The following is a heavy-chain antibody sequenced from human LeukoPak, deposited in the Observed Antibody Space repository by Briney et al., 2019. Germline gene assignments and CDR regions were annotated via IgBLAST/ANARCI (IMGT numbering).Heavy chain of an antibody. CDR2: INPNSGGT. CDR1: GYTFTGYY. J-gene: IGHJ3*02. V-gene: IGHV1-2*02. D-gene: IGHD3-3*01. CDR3: ARGGVITIFGVVITHDAFDI. Sequence: EASVKVSCKASGYTFTGYYMHWVRQAPGQGLEWMGWINPNSGGTNYAQKFQGRVTMTRDTSISTAYMELSRLRSDDTAVYYCARGGVITIFGVVITHDAFDIWGQGTMVTVSS.